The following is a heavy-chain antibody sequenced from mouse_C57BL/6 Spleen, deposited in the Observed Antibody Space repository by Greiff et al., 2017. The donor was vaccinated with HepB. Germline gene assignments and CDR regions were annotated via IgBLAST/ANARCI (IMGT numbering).Heavy chain of an antibody. CDR1: GFTFSSYG. CDR2: ISSGGSYT. CDR3: ARHRVTAQVPHWVAY. D-gene: IGHD3-2*02. Sequence: EVMLVESGGDLVKPGGSLKLSCAASGFTFSSYGMSWVRQTPDKRLEWVATISSGGSYTYYPDSVKGRFTISRDNAKNTLYLQMSSLKSEDTAMYYCARHRVTAQVPHWVAYWGQGTLVTVSA. J-gene: IGHJ3*01. V-gene: IGHV5-6*01.